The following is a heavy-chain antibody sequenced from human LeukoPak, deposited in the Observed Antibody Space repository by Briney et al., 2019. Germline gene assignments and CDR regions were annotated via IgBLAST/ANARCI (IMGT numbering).Heavy chain of an antibody. V-gene: IGHV1-2*03. CDR2: INPNSGGT. CDR3: ARDSLPARRMVRGADNY. D-gene: IGHD3-10*01. J-gene: IGHJ4*02. Sequence: LEASVKVSCKASGYTFTGYYMHWVRQAPGQGLEWMGWINPNSGGTNYAQKFQGRVTMTRDTSISTAYMELSRLRSDDTAVYYCARDSLPARRMVRGADNYWGQGTLVTVSS. CDR1: GYTFTGYY.